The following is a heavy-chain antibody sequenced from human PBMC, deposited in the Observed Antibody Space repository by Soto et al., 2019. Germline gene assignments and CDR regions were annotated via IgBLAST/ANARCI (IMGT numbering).Heavy chain of an antibody. D-gene: IGHD2-2*01. CDR3: AKGYCSSTSCSFDY. Sequence: PGGSLRLSCAASGFTFTNFAMNWVRQAPGKGLEWVSVISGTGDTTYNADSVKGRFTISRDNSMNTAFLQMNSLRAEDTALYYGAKGYCSSTSCSFDYWGQGTLVTSPQ. J-gene: IGHJ4*02. V-gene: IGHV3-23*01. CDR1: GFTFTNFA. CDR2: ISGTGDTT.